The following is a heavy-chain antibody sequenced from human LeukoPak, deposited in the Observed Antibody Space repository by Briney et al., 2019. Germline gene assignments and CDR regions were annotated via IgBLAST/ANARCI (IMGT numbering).Heavy chain of an antibody. D-gene: IGHD5-18*01. Sequence: GSSVKVSCKASGYTFTSYGISWVRQAPGHGLEWKRCNSAYNGNTIYAQKLQGRVTMTPGTSTSTAYMELRSLRSDDTAVYYCARLKWIQLWLLDYWGQGTLVTVSS. CDR3: ARLKWIQLWLLDY. CDR2: NSAYNGNT. J-gene: IGHJ4*02. CDR1: GYTFTSYG. V-gene: IGHV1-18*01.